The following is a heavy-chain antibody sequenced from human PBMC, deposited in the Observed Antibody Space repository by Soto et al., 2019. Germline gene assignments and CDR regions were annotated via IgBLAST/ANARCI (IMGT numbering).Heavy chain of an antibody. CDR1: GYPVTAYY. J-gene: IGHJ3*02. CDR2: INPATGAA. CDR3: ARGGGVGVAGSAAFEM. V-gene: IGHV1-2*02. Sequence: QLHLVQSGAVVKKPGASVTVSCSASGYPVTAYYMHWVRQAPGRGLEWMGGINPATGAAKYTQTLQGRVTMTRDTSTSTVFVELSGLTSEDTAVFYCARGGGVGVAGSAAFEMWGQGTLVTVSS. D-gene: IGHD3-3*01.